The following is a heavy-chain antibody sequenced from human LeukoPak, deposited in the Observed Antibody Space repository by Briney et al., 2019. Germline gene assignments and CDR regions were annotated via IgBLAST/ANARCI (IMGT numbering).Heavy chain of an antibody. CDR2: IKFDGSEK. J-gene: IGHJ6*02. Sequence: GGYLRLYCEASGFPFSNYWMSWARQAPGKGLEWVANIKFDGSEKYYTDSVRGRFTVSRDNAKKSLHLEMSRLRAEDTAVYYCARDGYFFALDVWGQGTTVTVSS. V-gene: IGHV3-7*03. CDR1: GFPFSNYW. CDR3: ARDGYFFALDV. D-gene: IGHD2-2*03.